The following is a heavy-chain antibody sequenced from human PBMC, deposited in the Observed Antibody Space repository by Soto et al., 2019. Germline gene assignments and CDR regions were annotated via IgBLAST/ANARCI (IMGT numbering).Heavy chain of an antibody. D-gene: IGHD1-1*01. CDR2: IKQDGSEK. V-gene: IGHV3-7*01. Sequence: PGGSLRLSCPASGLSFRDYWMTWVRQAPGKGLDWVANIKQDGSEKYYLDSLKGRFTISRDNAKNSVYLLMNILRAEDTAVYYCARGKDGRRAGTYYFDMDVWGKGTTVTVSS. CDR1: GLSFRDYW. J-gene: IGHJ6*03. CDR3: ARGKDGRRAGTYYFDMDV.